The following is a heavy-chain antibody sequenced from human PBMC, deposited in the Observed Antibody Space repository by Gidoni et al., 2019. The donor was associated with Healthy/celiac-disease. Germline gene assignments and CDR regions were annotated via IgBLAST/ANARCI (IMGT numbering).Heavy chain of an antibody. D-gene: IGHD3-22*01. CDR1: GYRFTSYW. V-gene: IGHV5-51*01. CDR3: ARPSSDYYDSSGYPLDY. Sequence: EVQLVQSGAEVKKPGESLKISCKGSGYRFTSYWIGWVRQMPGEGLGWMGIIYPGDCDTRYRPAFQGQVTISADKSISTAYLQWSSLKASDTAMYYCARPSSDYYDSSGYPLDYWGQGTLVTVSS. CDR2: IYPGDCDT. J-gene: IGHJ4*02.